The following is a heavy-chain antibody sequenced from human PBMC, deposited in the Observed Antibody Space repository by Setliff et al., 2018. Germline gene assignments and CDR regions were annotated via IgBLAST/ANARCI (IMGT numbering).Heavy chain of an antibody. CDR3: ARGSGSFPFDY. CDR2: VNHVGNT. CDR1: GGTFSDYY. D-gene: IGHD1-26*01. J-gene: IGHJ4*02. Sequence: SETLSLTCAAYGGTFSDYYWTWIRQSPGKGLKWIGEVNHVGNTNYNPSLKSRVVIPLDTSKNQFSLKLFSVTAADTAVYYCARGSGSFPFDYWGQGVLVTVSS. V-gene: IGHV4-34*01.